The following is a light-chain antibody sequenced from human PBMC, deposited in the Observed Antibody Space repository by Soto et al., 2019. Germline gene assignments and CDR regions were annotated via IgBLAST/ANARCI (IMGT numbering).Light chain of an antibody. CDR1: QSVGTS. V-gene: IGKV3-11*01. CDR2: ESC. J-gene: IGKJ4*01. Sequence: EIVLTQSPATLSLSPGERATLSCRASQSVGTSLAWYQQKSGQAPRLLFYESCNRATYIPARFSASGSGTDFTLTISGIEPEDFAVYYCQQRGVWPLTFGGGTKVEIK. CDR3: QQRGVWPLT.